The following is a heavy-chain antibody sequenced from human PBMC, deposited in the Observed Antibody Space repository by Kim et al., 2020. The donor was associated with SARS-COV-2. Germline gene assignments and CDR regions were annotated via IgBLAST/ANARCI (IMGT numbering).Heavy chain of an antibody. CDR2: INQHGSET. CDR3: ARDAWAQGWTDGFDY. CDR1: GFTFSSFW. Sequence: GGSLRLSCAASGFTFSSFWMSWVRQAPGKGLEWLANINQHGSETKDVDSVKGRFTISRDNAENSVYLQMNNLRVEDRAVYYCARDAWAQGWTDGFDYWGLGTPVTVSS. J-gene: IGHJ4*02. D-gene: IGHD1-26*01. V-gene: IGHV3-7*01.